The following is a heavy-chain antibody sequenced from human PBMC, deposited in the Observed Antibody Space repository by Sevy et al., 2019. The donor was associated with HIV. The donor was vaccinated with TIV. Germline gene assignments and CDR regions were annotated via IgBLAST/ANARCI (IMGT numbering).Heavy chain of an antibody. Sequence: GGSLRLSCAASGFTFSSYWMSWVRQAPGKGLEWVANIKQDGSEKYYVDSVKGRFTISRENAKNSLYLQMNSLRAEDTAVYYCAGDYYYYYMDVWGKGTTVTVSS. CDR3: AGDYYYYYMDV. CDR1: GFTFSSYW. CDR2: IKQDGSEK. J-gene: IGHJ6*03. V-gene: IGHV3-7*01.